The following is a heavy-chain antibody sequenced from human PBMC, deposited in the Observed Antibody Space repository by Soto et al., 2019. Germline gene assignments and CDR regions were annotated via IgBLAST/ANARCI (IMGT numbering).Heavy chain of an antibody. Sequence: PGGSLRLSCAASGFTFSSYAMHWVRQAPGKGLEWVAVISYDGSNKYYADSVKGRFTISRDNSKNTLYLQMNSLRAEDTAVYYCARGTWPPGYYGMDVWGQGTTVTVSS. D-gene: IGHD3-10*01. V-gene: IGHV3-30-3*01. CDR3: ARGTWPPGYYGMDV. CDR2: ISYDGSNK. CDR1: GFTFSSYA. J-gene: IGHJ6*02.